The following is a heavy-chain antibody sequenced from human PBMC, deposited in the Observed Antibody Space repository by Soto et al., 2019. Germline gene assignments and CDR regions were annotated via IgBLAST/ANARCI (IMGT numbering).Heavy chain of an antibody. CDR1: GFTFSSYW. Sequence: GGSLRLSCAASGFTFSSYWMSRVRQAPGKGLEWVANIKQDGSEKYYVDSVKGRFTISRDNAKNSLYLQMNSLRAEDTAVYYCARNYDYSNYLYFDYWGQGTLVTVSS. CDR2: IKQDGSEK. CDR3: ARNYDYSNYLYFDY. V-gene: IGHV3-7*03. J-gene: IGHJ4*02. D-gene: IGHD4-4*01.